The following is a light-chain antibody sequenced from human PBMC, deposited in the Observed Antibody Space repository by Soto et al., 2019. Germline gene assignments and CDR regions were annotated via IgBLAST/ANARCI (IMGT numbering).Light chain of an antibody. CDR2: DAS. V-gene: IGKV3-20*01. CDR1: QSVTSSF. J-gene: IGKJ1*01. CDR3: QQYGTTPRT. Sequence: EIVLTQSPGTLSLSPGERATLSCRASQSVTSSFLAWYQQKPGQAPRLLIYDASSRATGIPARFSGSGSGTDFTLTISRLEPEDFAVYYCQQYGTTPRTFRQGTKVDIK.